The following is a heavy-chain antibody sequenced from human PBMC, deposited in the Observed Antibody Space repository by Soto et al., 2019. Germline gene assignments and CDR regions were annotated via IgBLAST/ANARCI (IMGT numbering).Heavy chain of an antibody. CDR3: ARGHLAVVPVASWYFYMDV. Sequence: GASVKVSCQAAGYSFTNYAVGWVRLAHGQRLEWMGWINAGNGNTRYSQKFQGRVTITRDTSARTAYMELSSLRSEDTAVYYCARGHLAVVPVASWYFYMDVWGKGTTVTVSS. J-gene: IGHJ6*03. CDR1: GYSFTNYA. D-gene: IGHD2-2*01. V-gene: IGHV1-3*01. CDR2: INAGNGNT.